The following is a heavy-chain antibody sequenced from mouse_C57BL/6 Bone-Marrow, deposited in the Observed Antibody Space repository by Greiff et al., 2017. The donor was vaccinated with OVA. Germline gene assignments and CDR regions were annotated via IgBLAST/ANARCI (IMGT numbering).Heavy chain of an antibody. D-gene: IGHD1-1*01. CDR1: GFNIKDDY. J-gene: IGHJ1*03. CDR3: TPITTVPSFPWYFDV. V-gene: IGHV14-4*01. CDR2: IDPENGDT. Sequence: VQLQQSGAELVRPGASVKLSCTASGFNIKDDYMHWVKQRPEQGLEWIGWIDPENGDTEYASKFQGKATITADTSSNTAYLQLSSLTSEDTAVYYCTPITTVPSFPWYFDVWGTGTTVTVSS.